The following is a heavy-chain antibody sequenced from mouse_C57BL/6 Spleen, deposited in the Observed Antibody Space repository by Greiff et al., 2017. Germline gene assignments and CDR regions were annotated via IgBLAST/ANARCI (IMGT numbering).Heavy chain of an antibody. V-gene: IGHV1-7*01. Sequence: QVQLQQSGAELAKPGASVKLSCKASGYTFTSYWMHWVKQRPGQGMEWIGYINPSSGYTKYNQKFKDKATLTADKSSSTAYMQLSSLTYEDSAVYYCARSPIYYGNFMDYWGQGTSVTVSS. CDR3: ARSPIYYGNFMDY. D-gene: IGHD2-1*01. J-gene: IGHJ4*01. CDR2: INPSSGYT. CDR1: GYTFTSYW.